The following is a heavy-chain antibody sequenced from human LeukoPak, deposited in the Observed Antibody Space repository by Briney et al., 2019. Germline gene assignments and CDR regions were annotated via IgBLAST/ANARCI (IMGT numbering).Heavy chain of an antibody. V-gene: IGHV4-39*07. CDR1: GGSISSSSYY. J-gene: IGHJ3*02. CDR2: IYYSGST. Sequence: SETLSLTCTVSGGSISSSSYYWGWIRQPPGKGLEWIGSIYYSGSTYYNPSLKSRVTISVDTSKNQFSLKLSSVTAADTAVYYCARLNGIAAAGSAFDIWGQGTMVTVSS. D-gene: IGHD6-13*01. CDR3: ARLNGIAAAGSAFDI.